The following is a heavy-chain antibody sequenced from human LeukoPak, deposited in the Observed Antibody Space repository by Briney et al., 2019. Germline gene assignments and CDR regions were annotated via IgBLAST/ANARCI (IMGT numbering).Heavy chain of an antibody. D-gene: IGHD3-22*01. CDR3: AKDRAYYYDSSGYLNPFDY. V-gene: IGHV3-30*02. CDR1: GFVFSSYG. Sequence: GGSLRLSCAASGFVFSSYGMHWVRQAPGKGLEWVAFIRYDGSNKYYADSVKGRFTISRDNSKNTLYLQMNSLRAEDTAVYYCAKDRAYYYDSSGYLNPFDYWGQGTLVTVSS. J-gene: IGHJ4*02. CDR2: IRYDGSNK.